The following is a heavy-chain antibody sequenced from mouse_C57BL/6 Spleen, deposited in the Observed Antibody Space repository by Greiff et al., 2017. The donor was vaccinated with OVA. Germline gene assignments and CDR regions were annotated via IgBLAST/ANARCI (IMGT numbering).Heavy chain of an antibody. Sequence: QVQLQQSGAELVRPGASVKLSCKASGYTFTDYYINWVKQRPGQGLEWIARIYPGSGNTYYNEKFKGKATLTAEKSSSTAYMQLSSLTSEDSAVYFCARTGNYYGFDYWGQGTTLTVSS. CDR3: ARTGNYYGFDY. CDR2: IYPGSGNT. CDR1: GYTFTDYY. J-gene: IGHJ2*01. V-gene: IGHV1-76*01. D-gene: IGHD1-1*01.